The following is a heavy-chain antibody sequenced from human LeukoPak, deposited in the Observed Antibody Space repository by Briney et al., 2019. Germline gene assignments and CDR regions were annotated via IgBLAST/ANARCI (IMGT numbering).Heavy chain of an antibody. CDR1: GGSLTSGFYS. Sequence: SQTLSLTCAVSGGSLTSGFYSWIWIRQPPGKGLEWIGYISHSGSTYYNPSLKSRVTISIDRSKNQFSLRLSSVTAADTAVYYCAAGPRPSSGYYYPFDYWGQGTLVTVSS. CDR2: ISHSGST. CDR3: AAGPRPSSGYYYPFDY. V-gene: IGHV4-30-2*01. J-gene: IGHJ4*02. D-gene: IGHD3-22*01.